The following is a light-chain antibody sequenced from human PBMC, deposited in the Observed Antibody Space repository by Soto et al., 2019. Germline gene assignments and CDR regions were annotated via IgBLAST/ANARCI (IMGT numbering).Light chain of an antibody. V-gene: IGKV1-12*01. CDR2: AAS. CDR1: QDIRSW. Sequence: DIQMTQSPSSVSASVGDRVTITCRASQDIRSWLAWYQQKPGKAPKFLIYAASTLQSGVPSRFSGSGSGTEFTLSISNLQPEDFATYFWQQAYSWPITFGQGTRLEIK. J-gene: IGKJ5*01. CDR3: QQAYSWPIT.